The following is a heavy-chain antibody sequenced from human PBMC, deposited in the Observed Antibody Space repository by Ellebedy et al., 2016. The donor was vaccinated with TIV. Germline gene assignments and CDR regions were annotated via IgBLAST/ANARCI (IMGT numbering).Heavy chain of an antibody. V-gene: IGHV3-30*18. CDR1: GFTFSSYG. D-gene: IGHD3-10*01. CDR3: AKDYGSGSYNWYFDL. J-gene: IGHJ2*01. CDR2: ISYDGSNK. Sequence: GESLKISCAASGFTFSSYGIHWVRQAPGRGLEWVAVISYDGSNKYYADSVKGRFTISRDNAKNSLYLQMNSLRAEDTALYHCAKDYGSGSYNWYFDLWGRGTLVTVSS.